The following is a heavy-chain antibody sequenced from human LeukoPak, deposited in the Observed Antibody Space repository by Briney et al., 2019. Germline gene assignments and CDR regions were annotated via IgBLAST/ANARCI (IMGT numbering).Heavy chain of an antibody. V-gene: IGHV4-34*01. CDR1: GGSFSGYY. Sequence: SETLSLTCAVYGGSFSGYYWSWIRQPPGKGLEWIGEINHSGSTNYNPSLKSRVTISVDTSKNQFSLKLSSVTAADKAVYYCARGVAGQDSVGVPAAVHRTAPYYFDYWGQGTLVTVSS. J-gene: IGHJ4*02. CDR2: INHSGST. D-gene: IGHD2-2*01. CDR3: ARGVAGQDSVGVPAAVHRTAPYYFDY.